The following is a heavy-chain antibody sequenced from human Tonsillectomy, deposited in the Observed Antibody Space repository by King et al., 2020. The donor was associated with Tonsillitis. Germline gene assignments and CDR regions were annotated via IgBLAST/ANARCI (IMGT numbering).Heavy chain of an antibody. CDR1: GGSISSSSYY. CDR2: IYYIGST. Sequence: LQLQESGPGLVKPSETLSLTCTVSGGSISSSSYYWGWIRQPPGKGLEWIGSIYYIGSTYYNPSLKSRVTISVDTSKNQFSLKLSSVTAADTAVYYCARQDSSGWYWDAFDIWGQGTMVTVSS. D-gene: IGHD6-19*01. CDR3: ARQDSSGWYWDAFDI. J-gene: IGHJ3*02. V-gene: IGHV4-39*01.